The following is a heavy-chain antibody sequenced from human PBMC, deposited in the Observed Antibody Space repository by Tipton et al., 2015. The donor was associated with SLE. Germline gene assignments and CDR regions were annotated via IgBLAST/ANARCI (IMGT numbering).Heavy chain of an antibody. CDR3: ASSYSRAYYYYYMDV. CDR1: GGSFSGYY. D-gene: IGHD2-15*01. Sequence: TLSLTCTVYGGSFSGYYWSWIRQPPGKGLEWIGEINHSGSANYNPSLESRVTMSVDTSKKQFSLKLSSVTAADTAVYYCASSYSRAYYYYYMDVWGKGTTVTVSS. CDR2: INHSGSA. J-gene: IGHJ6*03. V-gene: IGHV4-34*01.